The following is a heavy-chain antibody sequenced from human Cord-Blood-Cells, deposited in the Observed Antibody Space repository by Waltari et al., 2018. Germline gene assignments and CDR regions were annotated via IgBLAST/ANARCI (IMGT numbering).Heavy chain of an antibody. J-gene: IGHJ6*02. CDR3: ARESGIAVAGTLVYYYGMDV. D-gene: IGHD6-19*01. V-gene: IGHV1-69*01. CDR2: IIPIFGTA. CDR1: GGTFSSYA. Sequence: QVQLVQSGAEVKKPGSSVKVSCKASGGTFSSYAISWVRQAPGQGLEWMGGIIPIFGTANYAQKCQGRVTITADESTSTAYMELSSLRSEDTAVYYCARESGIAVAGTLVYYYGMDVWGQGTTVTVSS.